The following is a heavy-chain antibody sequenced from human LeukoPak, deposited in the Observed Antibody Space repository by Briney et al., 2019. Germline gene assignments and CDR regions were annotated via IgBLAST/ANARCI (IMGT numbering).Heavy chain of an antibody. CDR2: ISAYNGNT. J-gene: IGHJ4*02. CDR3: NRYAPYYAIDY. Sequence: ASVKVSCKASGYTFTSYGISWVRQAPGQGLEWMGWISAYNGNTNYAQKLQGRVTMTTDTSTSTVYMELRSLRSDDTAVYYCNRYAPYYAIDYWGQGTLVTVSS. CDR1: GYTFTSYG. D-gene: IGHD3-16*02. V-gene: IGHV1-18*01.